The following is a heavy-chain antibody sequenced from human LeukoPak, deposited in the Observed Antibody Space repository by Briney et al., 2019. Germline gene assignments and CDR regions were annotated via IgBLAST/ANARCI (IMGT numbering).Heavy chain of an antibody. D-gene: IGHD2-15*01. Sequence: SETLSLTCAVYGGSFSGYYWNWIRQPPGKGLEWIGYIYYSGSTNYNPSLKSRVTMSLDTSKNQFSLKLSSVTAADTAVYHCARGSGSNFDYWGQGTLVTVSS. CDR1: GGSFSGYY. CDR3: ARGSGSNFDY. V-gene: IGHV4-59*01. J-gene: IGHJ4*02. CDR2: IYYSGST.